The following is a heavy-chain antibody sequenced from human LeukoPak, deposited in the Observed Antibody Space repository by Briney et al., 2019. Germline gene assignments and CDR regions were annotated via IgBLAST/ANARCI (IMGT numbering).Heavy chain of an antibody. CDR2: INSDGSST. V-gene: IGHV3-74*01. CDR1: GFTFSSYW. Sequence: PGGSLRLSCAASGFTFSSYWMHWVRQAPGKGLVWVSRINSDGSSTSYADFVKGRFTISRDNAKNTLYLQMNSLRAEDTAVYYCAKDRGYSSGWYYFDYWGQGTLVTVSS. D-gene: IGHD6-19*01. J-gene: IGHJ4*02. CDR3: AKDRGYSSGWYYFDY.